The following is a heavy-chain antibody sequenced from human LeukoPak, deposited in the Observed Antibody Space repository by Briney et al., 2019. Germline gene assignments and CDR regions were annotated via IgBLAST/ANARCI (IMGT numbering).Heavy chain of an antibody. CDR1: GFTFSSYA. D-gene: IGHD3-10*01. CDR3: AKRFYGSGSFYGD. V-gene: IGHV3-23*01. Sequence: SGGSLRLSCAASGFTFSSYAMSWVRQAPGKGLEWVSAISHTDSDTYYADSVKDRFSISRDNSKNTLYLQMNSLRAEDTALYYCAKRFYGSGSFYGDWGRGTLVTVSS. J-gene: IGHJ4*02. CDR2: ISHTDSDT.